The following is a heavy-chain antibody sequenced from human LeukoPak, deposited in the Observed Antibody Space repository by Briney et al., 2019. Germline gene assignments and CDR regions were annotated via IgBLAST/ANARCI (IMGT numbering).Heavy chain of an antibody. CDR3: ARGIAAAGTYYYYYYMDV. CDR2: INHSGST. J-gene: IGHJ6*03. V-gene: IGHV4-34*01. CDR1: GGSFSGYY. Sequence: SETLSPTCAVYGGSFSGYYWSWIRQPPGKGLEWIGEINHSGSTNYNPSLKSRVTISVDTSKNQFSLKLSSVTAADTAVYYCARGIAAAGTYYYYYYMDVWGKGTTVTVSS. D-gene: IGHD6-13*01.